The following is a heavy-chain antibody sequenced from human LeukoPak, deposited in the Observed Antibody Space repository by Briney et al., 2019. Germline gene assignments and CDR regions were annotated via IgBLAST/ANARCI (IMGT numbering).Heavy chain of an antibody. Sequence: GGSLRLSCAASGFTFSSYSMNWVRQAPGKGLEWVSYISSSSSTIYYADSVKGRFTISRDNAKNLLYLQMNSLRAEDTAVYYCARDGYSSSYNWFDPWGQGTLVTVSS. CDR1: GFTFSSYS. J-gene: IGHJ5*02. CDR3: ARDGYSSSYNWFDP. D-gene: IGHD6-13*01. V-gene: IGHV3-48*01. CDR2: ISSSSSTI.